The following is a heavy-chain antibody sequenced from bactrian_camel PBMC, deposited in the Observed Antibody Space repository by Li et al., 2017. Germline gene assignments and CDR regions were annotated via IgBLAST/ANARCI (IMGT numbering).Heavy chain of an antibody. V-gene: IGHV3S40*01. Sequence: VQLVESGGGSVQAGGSLRLSCDVSGHSVQTAYMAWFRQAPGKMREGIAAIHTERDDTWYADSVKGRFTISQDNAKNTVVLQMNNLKPEDTAVYYCAATMCMDTVRTPDDLLRAANFWGQGTQVTVS. J-gene: IGHJ4*01. CDR3: AATMCMDTVRTPDDLLRAANF. D-gene: IGHD2*01. CDR2: IHTERDDT. CDR1: GHSVQTAY.